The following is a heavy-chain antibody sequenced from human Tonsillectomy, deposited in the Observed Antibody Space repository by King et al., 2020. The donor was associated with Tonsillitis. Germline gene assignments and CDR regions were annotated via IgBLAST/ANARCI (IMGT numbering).Heavy chain of an antibody. Sequence: VQLVESGGGVVQPGGSLRLSCAASGFTFDDYAMHWVRQAPGKGLEWVSLIGGDGGTTYFLDSVKGRFTISRDNSKNSLYLQMNSLRTEDTALYYCAKDMGDYRGAFDIWGQGTMVTVSS. CDR3: AKDMGDYRGAFDI. CDR2: IGGDGGTT. D-gene: IGHD4-11*01. CDR1: GFTFDDYA. J-gene: IGHJ3*02. V-gene: IGHV3-43*02.